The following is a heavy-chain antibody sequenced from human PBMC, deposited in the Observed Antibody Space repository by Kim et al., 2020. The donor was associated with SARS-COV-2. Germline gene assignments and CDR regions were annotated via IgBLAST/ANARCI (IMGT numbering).Heavy chain of an antibody. Sequence: GGSLRLSCAASGFTFSSYWMHWVRQAPGKGLEWVSRINSDGSSTSYADSVKGRFTISRDNAKNTLYLQMNSLRAEDTAVYYCARDGYIVGAHYYFDYWGQETLATVSS. V-gene: IGHV3-74*01. J-gene: IGHJ4*02. CDR1: GFTFSSYW. D-gene: IGHD1-26*01. CDR2: INSDGSST. CDR3: ARDGYIVGAHYYFDY.